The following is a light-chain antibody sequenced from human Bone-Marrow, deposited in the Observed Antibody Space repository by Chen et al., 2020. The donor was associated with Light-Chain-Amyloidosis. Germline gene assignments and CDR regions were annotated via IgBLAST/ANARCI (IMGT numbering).Light chain of an antibody. Sequence: SYELTQPPSLSVSPGQTARITCSGDDLPTKYAYWYQQKPGQDPVLVIHRDTERPSGISERFSGSSSETTATLTISGVQAEDEADYHCQSADSSGTYEVKFGGGTKLTVL. CDR1: DLPTKY. J-gene: IGLJ2*01. V-gene: IGLV3-25*03. CDR2: RDT. CDR3: QSADSSGTYEVK.